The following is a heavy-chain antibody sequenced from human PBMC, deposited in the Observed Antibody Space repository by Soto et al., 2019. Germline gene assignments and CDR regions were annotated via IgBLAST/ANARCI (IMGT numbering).Heavy chain of an antibody. CDR2: ISGSGGST. CDR3: ARSPSVTFAGISYYFDY. J-gene: IGHJ4*02. Sequence: AGGSLRLSCAASGFAFTSHTMSWVRQAPGKGLQWFSTISGSGGSTFYADSVKGRFTISRDNSKNTVFLLLDSLRAEDTAVYFCARSPSVTFAGISYYFDYSGRGALVTVYS. D-gene: IGHD6-13*01. V-gene: IGHV3-23*01. CDR1: GFAFTSHT.